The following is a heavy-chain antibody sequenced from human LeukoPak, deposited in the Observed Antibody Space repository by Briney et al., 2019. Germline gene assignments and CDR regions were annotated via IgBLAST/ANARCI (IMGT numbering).Heavy chain of an antibody. J-gene: IGHJ4*02. CDR3: AKESGSYYGNFDY. V-gene: IGHV3-23*01. CDR1: GFTFSTYA. D-gene: IGHD1-26*01. Sequence: PGGSLRLSCAASGFTFSTYAMSWARQAPGKGLEWVSAISGGGDSTSYADSVKGRFTISRDNSKNTLYLQMNSLRAEGPAIYYCAKESGSYYGNFDYWGQGTLVTVSS. CDR2: ISGGGDST.